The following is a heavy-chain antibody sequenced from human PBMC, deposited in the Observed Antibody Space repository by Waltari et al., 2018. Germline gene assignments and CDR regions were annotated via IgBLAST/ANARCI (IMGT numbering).Heavy chain of an antibody. Sequence: QVQLVQSGAEVKKPGSSVKVSCKASGGTFSSHAISWVRQAPGQGLEWMGGIIPIFGTANYAQKFQGRVTITADESTSTAYMELSSLRSEDTAVYYCARLHGYSGSPYFDYWGQGTLVTVSS. V-gene: IGHV1-69*12. CDR3: ARLHGYSGSPYFDY. CDR1: GGTFSSHA. D-gene: IGHD1-26*01. J-gene: IGHJ4*02. CDR2: IIPIFGTA.